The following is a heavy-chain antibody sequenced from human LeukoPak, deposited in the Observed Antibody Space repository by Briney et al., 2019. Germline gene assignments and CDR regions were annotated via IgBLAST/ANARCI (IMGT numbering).Heavy chain of an antibody. D-gene: IGHD3-22*01. J-gene: IGHJ4*02. V-gene: IGHV4-59*08. Sequence: SETLSLTCTVSGGSISSYYWSWIRQPPGKGLEWIGYIYYSGSTNYNPSLKSRVTISVDTSKNQFSLKLSSVTAAGTAVYYCARQGPMGVVVYDYFDYWGQGTLVTVSS. CDR3: ARQGPMGVVVYDYFDY. CDR2: IYYSGST. CDR1: GGSISSYY.